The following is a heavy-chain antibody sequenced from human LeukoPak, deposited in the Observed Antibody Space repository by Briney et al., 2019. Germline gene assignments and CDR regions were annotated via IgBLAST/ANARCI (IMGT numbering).Heavy chain of an antibody. CDR2: IKQDGSEK. CDR1: GFTFSSYW. D-gene: IGHD1-26*01. V-gene: IGHV3-7*01. J-gene: IGHJ4*02. CDR3: ARDPLVGATTKGLNKGTDY. Sequence: GGSLRLSCAASGFTFSSYWMSWVRQAPGKGLEWVANIKQDGSEKYYVDSVKGRFTISRDNAKNSLYLQMNSLRAEDTAVYYCARDPLVGATTKGLNKGTDYWGQGTLVTVSS.